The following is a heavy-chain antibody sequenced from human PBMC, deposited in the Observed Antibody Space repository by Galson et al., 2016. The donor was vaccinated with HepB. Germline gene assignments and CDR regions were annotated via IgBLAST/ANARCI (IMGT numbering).Heavy chain of an antibody. V-gene: IGHV3-30*04. Sequence: SLRLSCAVSGFTYGIHWVRQAPGTGLEWVAAISNDESRKDYADSVKGRFIISRDTSKNTLYLQMNSLRSEDTAVYYCASDMNNFDFLGGPFDYWAREPWSPSPQ. CDR1: GFTYG. D-gene: IGHD3-3*01. CDR3: ASDMNNFDFLGGPFDY. J-gene: IGHJ4*02. CDR2: ISNDESRK.